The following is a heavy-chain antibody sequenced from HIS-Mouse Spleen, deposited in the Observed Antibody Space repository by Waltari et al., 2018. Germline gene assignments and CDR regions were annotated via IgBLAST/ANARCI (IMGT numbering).Heavy chain of an antibody. V-gene: IGHV3-7*01. CDR2: KKQDGSEK. D-gene: IGHD6-13*01. CDR1: GFTFSSYW. CDR3: ARPRRHSSSWYWDY. Sequence: EVQLVESGGGLVQPGGSLRLSCAASGFTFSSYWMSWVRQAPGKGLEWVANKKQDGSEKDYVDSVRGRFTIARDNAKNSRYLQMNSLRAEDTAVYYCARPRRHSSSWYWDYWGQGTLVTVSS. J-gene: IGHJ4*02.